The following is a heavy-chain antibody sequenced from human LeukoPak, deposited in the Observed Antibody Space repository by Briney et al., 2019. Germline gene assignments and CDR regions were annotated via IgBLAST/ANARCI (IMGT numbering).Heavy chain of an antibody. D-gene: IGHD6-13*01. J-gene: IGHJ4*02. Sequence: HAGGSLRLSCAASGFSFSSYGMSWVRQAPGKGLEWVSLISGSGGTTYYADSIKGRFTISRDNSKNTLYLQMNSLRAEDTAVFYCAKESSTWYDYWGQGTLVTVSS. V-gene: IGHV3-23*01. CDR3: AKESSTWYDY. CDR1: GFSFSSYG. CDR2: ISGSGGTT.